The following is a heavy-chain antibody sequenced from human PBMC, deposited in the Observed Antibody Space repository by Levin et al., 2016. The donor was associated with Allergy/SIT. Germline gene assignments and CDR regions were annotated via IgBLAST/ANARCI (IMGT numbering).Heavy chain of an antibody. CDR1: GFTLSSYW. V-gene: IGHV3-7*01. CDR3: ARSLDHIAAATTGVYFDS. Sequence: GESLKISCAASGFTLSSYWMTWVRQAPGRGLEWVANLDHAGSGKYYVDSVKGRFTISRDSAKNSLYLQMNSLRAEDTAVYYCARSLDHIAAATTGVYFDSWGQGTLVTVSS. CDR2: LDHAGSGK. D-gene: IGHD6-13*01. J-gene: IGHJ4*02.